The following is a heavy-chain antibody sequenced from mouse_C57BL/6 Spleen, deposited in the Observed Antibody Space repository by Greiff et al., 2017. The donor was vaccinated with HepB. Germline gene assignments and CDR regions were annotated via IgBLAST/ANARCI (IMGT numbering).Heavy chain of an antibody. CDR3: GSSRYRYWYFDV. J-gene: IGHJ1*03. V-gene: IGHV5-17*01. D-gene: IGHD1-1*01. CDR1: GFTFSDYG. Sequence: EVQVVESGGGLVKPGGSLKLSCAASGFTFSDYGMHWVRQAPEKGLEWVAYISSGSSTIYYADTVKGRFTISRDNAKDTLFLRMTSLRSEDTAMYYCGSSRYRYWYFDVWGTGTTVTVSS. CDR2: ISSGSSTI.